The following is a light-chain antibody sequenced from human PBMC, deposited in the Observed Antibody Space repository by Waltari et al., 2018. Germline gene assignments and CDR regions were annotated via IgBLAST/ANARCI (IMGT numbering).Light chain of an antibody. CDR1: QSVSSY. J-gene: IGKJ4*01. Sequence: EIVLTQSPATLSLSPGERATLSCRPSQSVSSYLAWYQQKPGQAPRLLIYDASNRATGIPARFSGRGSGTDLTLTISSLEPEDVAVYYCQQRRNWPLTVGGGTKVEIK. CDR2: DAS. V-gene: IGKV3-11*01. CDR3: QQRRNWPLT.